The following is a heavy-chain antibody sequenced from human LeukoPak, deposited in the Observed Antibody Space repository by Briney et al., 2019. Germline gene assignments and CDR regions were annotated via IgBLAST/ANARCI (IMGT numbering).Heavy chain of an antibody. D-gene: IGHD6-19*01. CDR2: IYYSGST. J-gene: IGHJ4*02. Sequence: PSETLSLTCTVSGGSISSYYWSWIRQPPGKGLEWIGYIYYSGSTNYNPSLKSRVTISVDTSKNQFSLKLSSVTAADTAVYYCARGIAVAAFDYLGQGTLVTVSS. CDR1: GGSISSYY. V-gene: IGHV4-59*01. CDR3: ARGIAVAAFDY.